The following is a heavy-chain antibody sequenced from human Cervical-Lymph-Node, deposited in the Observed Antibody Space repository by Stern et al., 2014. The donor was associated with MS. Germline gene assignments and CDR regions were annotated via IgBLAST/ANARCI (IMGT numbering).Heavy chain of an antibody. Sequence: VQLVQSGAEVKKPGESLKISCKVSGYDFTAYWIGWVRQTPGKGLEWMGIIYPGESDTTYSPSFQGQVTISVDNSSSTAYVQWSTLKASDTAIYYCARRGYSYSLDYWGQGTLVTVSS. CDR2: IYPGESDT. V-gene: IGHV5-51*03. CDR3: ARRGYSYSLDY. CDR1: GYDFTAYW. J-gene: IGHJ4*02. D-gene: IGHD5-18*01.